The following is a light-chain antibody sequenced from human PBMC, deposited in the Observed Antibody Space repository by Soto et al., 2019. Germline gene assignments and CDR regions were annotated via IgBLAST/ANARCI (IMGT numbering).Light chain of an antibody. Sequence: QSVLTQPPSASGSPGQSITMSCTGSSSDVGTFNLVSWFQQHPGKAPKLLIFEGTKRPSGVPDRFSGSKSGNTASLTISGLQAEDEADYHCCSYAGTRTSWVFGTGTKVTVL. V-gene: IGLV2-23*01. CDR3: CSYAGTRTSWV. CDR1: SSDVGTFNL. CDR2: EGT. J-gene: IGLJ1*01.